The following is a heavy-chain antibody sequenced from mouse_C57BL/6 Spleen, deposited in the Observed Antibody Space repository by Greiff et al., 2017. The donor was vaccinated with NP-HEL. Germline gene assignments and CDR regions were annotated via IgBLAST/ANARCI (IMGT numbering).Heavy chain of an antibody. V-gene: IGHV1-4*01. CDR2: INPSSGYT. CDR1: GYTFTSYT. Sequence: QVQLKQSGAELARPGASVKMSCKASGYTFTSYTMHWVKQRPGQGLEWIGYINPSSGYTKYNQKFKDKATLTADKSSSTAYMQLSSLTSEDSAVYYCARGSYYYGSSSGWYFDVWGTGTTVTVSS. CDR3: ARGSYYYGSSSGWYFDV. J-gene: IGHJ1*03. D-gene: IGHD1-1*01.